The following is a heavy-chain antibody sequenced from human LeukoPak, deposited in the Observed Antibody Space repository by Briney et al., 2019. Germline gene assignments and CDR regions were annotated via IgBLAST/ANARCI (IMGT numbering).Heavy chain of an antibody. J-gene: IGHJ3*02. CDR2: ISSSGGST. Sequence: GGSLRLSCAASGFTFSSYAMSWVRQAPGKGLEWVSAISSSGGSTYYADSVKGRFTISRDNSKNTLYLQMNSLRAEDTAVYYCAKDLANYYDSSGYYKDAFDIWGQGTMVSVSS. CDR1: GFTFSSYA. CDR3: AKDLANYYDSSGYYKDAFDI. V-gene: IGHV3-23*01. D-gene: IGHD3-22*01.